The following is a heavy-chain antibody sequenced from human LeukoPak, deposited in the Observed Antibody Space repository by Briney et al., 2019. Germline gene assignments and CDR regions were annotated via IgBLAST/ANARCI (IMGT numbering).Heavy chain of an antibody. CDR1: GGSISSGGYY. V-gene: IGHV4-30-4*08. CDR2: IYYSGST. CDR3: ARVVGATLWAFDI. D-gene: IGHD1-26*01. Sequence: SETLSLTCTVSGGSISSGGYYWSWIRQPPGKGLEWIGYIYYSGSTYYNPSLKSRVTTSVDTSKSQFSLKLSSVTAADTAVYYCARVVGATLWAFDIWGQGTMVTVSS. J-gene: IGHJ3*02.